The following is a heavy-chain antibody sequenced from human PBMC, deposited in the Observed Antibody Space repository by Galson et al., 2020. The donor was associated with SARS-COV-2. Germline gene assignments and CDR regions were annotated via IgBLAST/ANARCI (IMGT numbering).Heavy chain of an antibody. Sequence: GGSLRLSCAASGFTFSNYDMNWVRQAPGKGLEWISYISHSSSTIYYADSVKGRFTISRDNAKNSLYVQMNSLSVEDTAVYYCARDNCGTTSCHDYWGQGTLVTVSS. J-gene: IGHJ4*02. D-gene: IGHD2-2*01. CDR2: ISHSSSTI. V-gene: IGHV3-48*01. CDR1: GFTFSNYD. CDR3: ARDNCGTTSCHDY.